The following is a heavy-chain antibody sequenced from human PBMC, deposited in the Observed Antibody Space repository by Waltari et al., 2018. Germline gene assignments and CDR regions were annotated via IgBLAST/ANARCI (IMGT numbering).Heavy chain of an antibody. CDR2: IKQDGSEK. J-gene: IGHJ4*02. CDR3: ARDPIGY. CDR1: GFPFSSYW. Sequence: EVQLVESGGGLVKPGGSLRLAWAASGFPFSSYWMSWVRQAPGKGLEWVANIKQDGSEKYYVDSVKGRFTISRDNAKNSLYLQMNSLRAEDTAVYYCARDPIGYWGQGTLVTVSS. V-gene: IGHV3-7*01. D-gene: IGHD3-22*01.